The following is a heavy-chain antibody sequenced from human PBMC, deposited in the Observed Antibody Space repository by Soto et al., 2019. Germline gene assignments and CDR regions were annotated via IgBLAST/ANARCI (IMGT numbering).Heavy chain of an antibody. CDR1: GGSFSRYY. CDR3: ARVVGSSGDYFDY. V-gene: IGHV4-34*01. D-gene: IGHD3-10*01. J-gene: IGHJ4*02. CDR2: VNHSGST. Sequence: SETLSLTCTVSGGSFSRYYWSWIRQPPGKGLEWIGEVNHSGSTNYNPSLKSRVTISVDTSKNQFSLKLSSVTAADTAVYYCARVVGSSGDYFDYWGQGTLVTVS.